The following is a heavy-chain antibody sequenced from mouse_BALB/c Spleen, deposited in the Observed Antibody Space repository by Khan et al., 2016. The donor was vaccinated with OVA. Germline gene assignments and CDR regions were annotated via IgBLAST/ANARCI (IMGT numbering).Heavy chain of an antibody. V-gene: IGHV2-5-1*01. J-gene: IGHJ4*01. CDR1: GFSLTSYG. CDR2: IWRGGST. D-gene: IGHD2-4*01. CDR3: AKSNYDVYCYAMDY. Sequence: QVQLQQSGPSLVQPSQSLSITCTASGFSLTSYGVHWVRQSPGKGLEWLGVIWRGGSTDYNAAFMSRLSITKDNSKSQVFFKMNSLQADDTAIYYCAKSNYDVYCYAMDYWGQETSVTVSS.